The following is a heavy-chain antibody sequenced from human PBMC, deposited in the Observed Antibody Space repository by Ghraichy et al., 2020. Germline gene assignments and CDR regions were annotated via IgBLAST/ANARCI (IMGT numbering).Heavy chain of an antibody. CDR2: IYSSGST. D-gene: IGHD2-2*03. CDR1: GGSIDNYH. Sequence: SETLSLTCTVSGGSIDNYHWSWVRQPPGKGLQWIGYIYSSGSTNYNPSLKSRLTISVDTSTKQFSLRLNSVSAADTAVYYCARHGYCSTSNCYALDIWGQGTMVTVSS. J-gene: IGHJ3*02. V-gene: IGHV4-59*08. CDR3: ARHGYCSTSNCYALDI.